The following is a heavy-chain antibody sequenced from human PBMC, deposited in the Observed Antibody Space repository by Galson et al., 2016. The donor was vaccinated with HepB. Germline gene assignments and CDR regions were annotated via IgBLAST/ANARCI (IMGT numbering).Heavy chain of an antibody. D-gene: IGHD6-19*01. J-gene: IGHJ4*02. Sequence: SETLSLTCGVSGGSFNGYYWSWIRQPPGKGLEWIGDINHSGTTNYHPSLKSRVTISADTSNKQVSLSLRFVTVADMAVYYCTRALNPGYSSGWYIGYWGQGTLVTVSS. V-gene: IGHV4-34*01. CDR3: TRALNPGYSSGWYIGY. CDR1: GGSFNGYY. CDR2: INHSGTT.